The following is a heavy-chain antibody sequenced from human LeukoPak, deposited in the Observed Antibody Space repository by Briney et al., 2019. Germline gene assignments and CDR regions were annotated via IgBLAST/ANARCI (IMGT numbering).Heavy chain of an antibody. CDR3: ARDAVVGLLWFGELPGDY. D-gene: IGHD3-10*01. Sequence: PSETLSLTCTVSGGSISSSSYYWGWIRQPPGKGLEWIGSIYYSGSTYYNPSLKSRVTISVDASKNQFSLKLSSVTAADTAVYYCARDAVVGLLWFGELPGDYWGQGTLVTVSS. J-gene: IGHJ4*02. CDR2: IYYSGST. V-gene: IGHV4-39*07. CDR1: GGSISSSSYY.